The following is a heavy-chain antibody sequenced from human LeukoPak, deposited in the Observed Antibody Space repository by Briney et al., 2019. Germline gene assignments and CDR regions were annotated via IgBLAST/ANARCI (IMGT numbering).Heavy chain of an antibody. J-gene: IGHJ4*02. CDR1: ACTFSSYW. Sequence: PGGSLRLSCAASACTFSSYWMHWLRHASGKGLVWVSRINSDGSSTSYADSVKGRFTISRDNAKNTLYLQMNIHRAEDSAAYYCASGEQPLLDGYFYYQGTGTLVPVSS. CDR2: INSDGSST. V-gene: IGHV3-74*01. D-gene: IGHD2-21*02. CDR3: ASGEQPLLDGYFYY.